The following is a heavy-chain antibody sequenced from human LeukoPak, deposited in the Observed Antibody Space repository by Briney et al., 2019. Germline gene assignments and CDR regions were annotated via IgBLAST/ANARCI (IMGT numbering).Heavy chain of an antibody. V-gene: IGHV3-21*01. CDR3: ARAYGSGSYSLWAFDI. J-gene: IGHJ3*02. Sequence: GGPLRLSCAASGFTFSSYSMNWVRQAPGKGLEWVSSISSSSSYIYYADSVKGRFTISRDNAKNSLYLQMNSLRAEDTAVYYCARAYGSGSYSLWAFDIWGQGTMVTVSS. CDR1: GFTFSSYS. CDR2: ISSSSSYI. D-gene: IGHD3-10*01.